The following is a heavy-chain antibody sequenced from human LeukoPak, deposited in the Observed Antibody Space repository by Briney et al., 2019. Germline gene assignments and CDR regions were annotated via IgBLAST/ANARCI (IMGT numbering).Heavy chain of an antibody. D-gene: IGHD2-2*01. CDR3: ARGDLDDTSWRGDAFDI. V-gene: IGHV4-59*01. CDR2: IYYSGST. CDR1: GGSISSYY. J-gene: IGHJ3*02. Sequence: SETLSLTCTVSGGSISSYYWSWIRQPPGKGLEWIGYIYYSGSTNYNPSLKSRVTISVDTSKNQFSLKLSSVTAADTAVYYCARGDLDDTSWRGDAFDIWGQGTLVTVSS.